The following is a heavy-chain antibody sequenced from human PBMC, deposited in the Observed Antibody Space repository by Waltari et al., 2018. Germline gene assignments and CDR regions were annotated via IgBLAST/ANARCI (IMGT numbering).Heavy chain of an antibody. Sequence: EVQLVESGGGLVKPGGSLRLSCAASGFTFSSYSMNWVRQAPGKGLEWVSSISSSSRYIYYADSVKGRFTIYRDNAKNSLYLQMNSLRAEDTAVYYCAREWASGSPDYWGQGTLVTVSS. J-gene: IGHJ4*02. V-gene: IGHV3-21*01. D-gene: IGHD1-26*01. CDR1: GFTFSSYS. CDR3: AREWASGSPDY. CDR2: ISSSSRYI.